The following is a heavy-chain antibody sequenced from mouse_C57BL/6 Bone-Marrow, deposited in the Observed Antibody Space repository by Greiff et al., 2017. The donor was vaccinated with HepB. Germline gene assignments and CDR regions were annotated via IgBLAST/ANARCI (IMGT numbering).Heavy chain of an antibody. CDR2: ISSGGSYT. J-gene: IGHJ3*01. CDR3: ARRWDYDWFAY. Sequence: EVQRVESGGDLVKPGGSLKLSCAASGFTFSSYGMSWVRQTPDKRLEWVATISSGGSYTYYPDSVKGRVTISTDNAKNTLYLQMSSLKSEDTAMYYCARRWDYDWFAYWGQGTLVTVSA. CDR1: GFTFSSYG. D-gene: IGHD2-4*01. V-gene: IGHV5-6*01.